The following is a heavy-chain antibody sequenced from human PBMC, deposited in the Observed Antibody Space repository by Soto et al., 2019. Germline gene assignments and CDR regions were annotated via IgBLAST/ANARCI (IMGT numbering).Heavy chain of an antibody. CDR3: AGGDCSCYLCY. CDR2: IIPIFGTA. Sequence: QVQLVQSGAEVKKPGSSVKVSCKASGGTFSSYAISWVRQAPGQGLEWMGGIIPIFGTANYAQKFQGRVTITADESTRPGYLELSSLRSEDTGVYYLAGGDCSCYLCYWGQGTLGTVSS. V-gene: IGHV1-69*12. J-gene: IGHJ4*02. D-gene: IGHD6-19*01. CDR1: GGTFSSYA.